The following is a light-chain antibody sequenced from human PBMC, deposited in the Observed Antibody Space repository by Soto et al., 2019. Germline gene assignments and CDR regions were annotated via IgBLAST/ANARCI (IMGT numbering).Light chain of an antibody. CDR2: AAS. V-gene: IGKV1-39*01. CDR1: QSISVY. Sequence: DIQMTQSPSSLSASVGDRVTITCRASQSISVYLNWYQQKPGKAPNLLIYAASSLQSGVPSRFSGSGSGTDFTLTISSLQPEDFATYYCQQSYSTPQTFGQGTKVDI. CDR3: QQSYSTPQT. J-gene: IGKJ1*01.